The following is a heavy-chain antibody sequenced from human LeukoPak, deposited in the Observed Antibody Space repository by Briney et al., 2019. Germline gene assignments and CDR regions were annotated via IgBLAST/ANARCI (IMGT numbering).Heavy chain of an antibody. J-gene: IGHJ4*02. V-gene: IGHV1-18*01. CDR3: ARSPHEGGIVPAAKDC. D-gene: IGHD2-2*01. Sequence: ASVKVSCKASGYTFSNFGISWVRQAPGQGLEWMGWISGYNGEINYAQKLQDRVTMTTDTSTSTAYMELRSLRSDDTAVYYCARSPHEGGIVPAAKDCWGQGTLVTVSS. CDR1: GYTFSNFG. CDR2: ISGYNGEI.